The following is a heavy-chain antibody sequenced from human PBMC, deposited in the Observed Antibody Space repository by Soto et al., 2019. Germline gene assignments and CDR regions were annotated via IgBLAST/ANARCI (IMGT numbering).Heavy chain of an antibody. D-gene: IGHD2-2*01. CDR1: GRTSSMYG. Sequence: SVKACCTASGRTSSMYGINWVRAAAGQGLEWLGGIIPIFDTANYAQKLQGRVTMTTDTSTSTAYMELRSLRSDDTAMYYCARDISSASCYGCFDGYSGQGTLDTVSS. J-gene: IGHJ4*02. CDR3: ARDISSASCYGCFDGY. V-gene: IGHV1-69*05. CDR2: IIPIFDTA.